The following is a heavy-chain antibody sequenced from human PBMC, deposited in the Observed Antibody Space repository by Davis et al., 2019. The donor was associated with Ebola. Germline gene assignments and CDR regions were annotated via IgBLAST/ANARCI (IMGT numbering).Heavy chain of an antibody. CDR2: IAYDGRNK. CDR1: GFTFGGFA. V-gene: IGHV3-30*04. Sequence: GESLKIFCAASGFTFGGFAMHWVRQAPGKGLEWVAVIAYDGRNKYYADSVKGRFTISRDNTKNTLYLQMNGLRAEDTAVYYCAGFFDYWGQGTLVTVSS. CDR3: AGFFDY. J-gene: IGHJ4*02.